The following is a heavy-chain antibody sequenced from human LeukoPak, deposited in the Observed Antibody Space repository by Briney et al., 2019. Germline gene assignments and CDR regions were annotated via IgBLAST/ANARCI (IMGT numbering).Heavy chain of an antibody. CDR1: GFTFSSYA. D-gene: IGHD2-2*02. CDR3: AKGAACSSTSCYTGRDAFDI. V-gene: IGHV3-23*01. Sequence: GGSLRLSCAASGFTFSSYAMSWVRQAPGKGLEWVSAIIGSGGSTYYADSVKGRFTISRDNSKNTLYLQMNSLRAEDTAVYYCAKGAACSSTSCYTGRDAFDIWGQGTMVTVSS. CDR2: IIGSGGST. J-gene: IGHJ3*02.